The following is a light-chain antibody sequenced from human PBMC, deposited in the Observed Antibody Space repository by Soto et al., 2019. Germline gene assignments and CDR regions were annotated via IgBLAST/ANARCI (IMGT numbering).Light chain of an antibody. J-gene: IGLJ2*01. CDR2: GNS. CDR1: SSNIGAGYD. CDR3: QSYDSRLSGWKV. V-gene: IGLV1-40*01. Sequence: QSVLTQPPSVSGAPGQRVTISCTGSSSNIGAGYDVHWYQQLPGTAPKLLIYGNSNRPSGVPDRFSGSKSGTSASLAITGLQAGDEADYYCQSYDSRLSGWKVFGGGTQLTVL.